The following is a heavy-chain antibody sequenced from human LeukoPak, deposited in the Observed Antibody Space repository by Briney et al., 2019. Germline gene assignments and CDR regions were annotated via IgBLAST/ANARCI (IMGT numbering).Heavy chain of an antibody. CDR1: GGSISSYY. Sequence: SETLSLTCTVSGGSISSYYWSWIRQPAGKGLEWIGRIYTSGSTNYNPSLKSRVTMSVDTSKNQFSLKLSSVTAADTAVYYCARGPPGLIAVAGKYMDVWGKGTTVTVSS. CDR3: ARGPPGLIAVAGKYMDV. J-gene: IGHJ6*03. CDR2: IYTSGST. D-gene: IGHD6-19*01. V-gene: IGHV4-4*07.